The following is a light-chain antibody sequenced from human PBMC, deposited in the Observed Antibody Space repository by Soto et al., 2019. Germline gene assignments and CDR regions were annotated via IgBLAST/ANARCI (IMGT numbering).Light chain of an antibody. CDR2: SND. V-gene: IGLV1-44*01. Sequence: QSVLTQPPSASGTPGQGVTISCSGSSSNIGTNTVNWYKQLPGTAPKLLIYSNDLRPSGVPDRFSGSKSGTSASLATSGLQSEDEADYYCEAWDDSRYGAVFGGGTKLTVL. J-gene: IGLJ2*01. CDR3: EAWDDSRYGAV. CDR1: SSNIGTNT.